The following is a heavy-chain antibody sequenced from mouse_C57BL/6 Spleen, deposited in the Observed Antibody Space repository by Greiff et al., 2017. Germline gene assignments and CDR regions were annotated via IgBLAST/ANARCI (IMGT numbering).Heavy chain of an antibody. J-gene: IGHJ3*01. CDR1: GFTFSSYA. CDR3: AREDYDYDGWFAY. Sequence: EVQGVESGGGLVKPGGSLKLSCAASGFTFSSYAMSWVRQTPEKRLEWVATISDGGSYTYYPDNVKGRFTISRDNAKNNLYLQMSHLKSEDTAMYYCAREDYDYDGWFAYWGQGTLVTVSA. D-gene: IGHD2-4*01. CDR2: ISDGGSYT. V-gene: IGHV5-4*01.